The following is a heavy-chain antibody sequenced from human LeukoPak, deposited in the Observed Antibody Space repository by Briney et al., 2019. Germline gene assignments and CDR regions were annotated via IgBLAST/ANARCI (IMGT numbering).Heavy chain of an antibody. CDR3: ARGTPMVTSPPSCYFDY. Sequence: SETLSLTCAVYGGSFSGYYWSWIRQPPGKGLEWIGEINHSGSTNYNPSLKSRVTISVDTSKNQFSLKLSSVTAADTAVYYCARGTPMVTSPPSCYFDYWGQGTLVTVSS. J-gene: IGHJ4*02. V-gene: IGHV4-34*01. CDR2: INHSGST. D-gene: IGHD5-18*01. CDR1: GGSFSGYY.